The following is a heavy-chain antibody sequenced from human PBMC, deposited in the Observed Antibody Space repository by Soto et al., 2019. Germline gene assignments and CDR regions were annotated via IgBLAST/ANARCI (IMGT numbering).Heavy chain of an antibody. Sequence: EVQLVESGGGLVQPGGSLRLSCAVSGFTVSDNFMSWVRQAPGRGLEWVSFIYSDGDTYYADSVKGRITVSRDNSKNILYLQMNSLSAEDTAVYYCARENTGWPDAFYMWGQGTMVTVSS. CDR3: ARENTGWPDAFYM. CDR1: GFTVSDNF. J-gene: IGHJ3*02. V-gene: IGHV3-66*01. D-gene: IGHD6-19*01. CDR2: IYSDGDT.